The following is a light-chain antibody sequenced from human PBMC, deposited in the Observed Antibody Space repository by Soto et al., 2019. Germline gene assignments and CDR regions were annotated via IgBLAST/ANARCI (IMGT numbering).Light chain of an antibody. CDR2: KAS. CDR1: PSIDNW. J-gene: IGKJ1*01. V-gene: IGKV1-5*03. CDR3: QQSNSYSRT. Sequence: DVQMTQSPSTLSASVGDRVTITCQASPSIDNWLAWYQQKPGKAPKLLIYKASTLEVGVPSRFSGSGFGTEFTLTISSLQPDDFATYYCQQSNSYSRTFGQGTKVEIE.